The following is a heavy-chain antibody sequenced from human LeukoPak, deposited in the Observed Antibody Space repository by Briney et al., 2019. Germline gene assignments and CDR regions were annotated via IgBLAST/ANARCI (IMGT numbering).Heavy chain of an antibody. Sequence: ASVTLSCNASGYTFTDNNMHWVRQAPGQGLEWMGWINTNSGGTNYAQKFQGRVTMTRDTSISTAYMELNRLRSDDTAVYYCARDGGGTTLPFDYWGQGTLVTVSS. D-gene: IGHD1-1*01. CDR2: INTNSGGT. CDR1: GYTFTDNN. V-gene: IGHV1-2*02. J-gene: IGHJ4*02. CDR3: ARDGGGTTLPFDY.